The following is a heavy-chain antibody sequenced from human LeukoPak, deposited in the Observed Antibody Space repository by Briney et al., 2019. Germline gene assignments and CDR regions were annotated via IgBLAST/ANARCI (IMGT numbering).Heavy chain of an antibody. CDR1: GGSISRSNW. CDR2: IYHSGSS. CDR3: ARGRSNDDIAVVVGATRLLVFDI. Sequence: PSETLSLTCDVSGGSISRSNWWSWVRQPPGQGLEWIGEIYHSGSSNYNPSVRSRVTISVDKSKNQFSLRLSSVTAADTAVYYCARGRSNDDIAVVVGATRLLVFDIWGQGTMVTVSS. J-gene: IGHJ3*02. V-gene: IGHV4-4*02. D-gene: IGHD2-15*01.